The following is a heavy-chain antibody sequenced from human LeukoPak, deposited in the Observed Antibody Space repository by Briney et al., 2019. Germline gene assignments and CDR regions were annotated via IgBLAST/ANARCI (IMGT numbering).Heavy chain of an antibody. CDR3: AKDRGADYSNYGYYFDY. V-gene: IGHV3-23*01. Sequence: GGSLRLSCAASGFTFSSYAMSWVRQAPGKGLEWVSAISGSGGSTYYADSVKGRFTISRDNSKNTLYLQMNSLRAEDTAVYYCAKDRGADYSNYGYYFDYWGQGTLVTVSS. CDR2: ISGSGGST. D-gene: IGHD4-11*01. J-gene: IGHJ4*02. CDR1: GFTFSSYA.